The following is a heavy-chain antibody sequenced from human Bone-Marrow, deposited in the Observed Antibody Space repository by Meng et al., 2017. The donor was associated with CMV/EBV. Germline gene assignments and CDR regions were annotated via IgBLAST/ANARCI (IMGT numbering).Heavy chain of an antibody. J-gene: IGHJ4*02. V-gene: IGHV1-69*05. Sequence: SVKVSCKASGGTFSSYAISWVRQAPGQGLEWMGGTIPIFGTANYAQKLQGRVTMTTDTSTSTAYMELRSLRSDDTAVYYCARATWSIVGATTSDYWGQGTLVTVSS. CDR1: GGTFSSYA. CDR3: ARATWSIVGATTSDY. D-gene: IGHD1-26*01. CDR2: TIPIFGTA.